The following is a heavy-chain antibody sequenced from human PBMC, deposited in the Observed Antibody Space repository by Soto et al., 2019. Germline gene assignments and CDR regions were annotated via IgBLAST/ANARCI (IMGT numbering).Heavy chain of an antibody. J-gene: IGHJ6*02. Sequence: QVQLVESGGGVVQPGRSLRLSCAASGFTFSSYAMHWVRQAPGKGLEWVAVISYDGSNKYYADSVKGRFTISRDNSKNTLYLQMNSRRVEETAVYYCARDYYRFNSGYGFSMDVWGQGTTVTVSS. CDR2: ISYDGSNK. CDR3: ARDYYRFNSGYGFSMDV. V-gene: IGHV3-30-3*01. D-gene: IGHD5-12*01. CDR1: GFTFSSYA.